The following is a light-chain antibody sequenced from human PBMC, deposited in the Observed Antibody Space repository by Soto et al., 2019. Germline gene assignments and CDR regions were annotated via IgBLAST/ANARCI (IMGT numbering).Light chain of an antibody. Sequence: DIQLTQSPSFLSASVGDIVTITCRASQGISSYLAWYQQKPGKAPKLLIYAASTLQSGVPSRFSGSGSGKEFTLPISSLQPEDVETYYCQQLNSYPRFGQGTKVEIK. V-gene: IGKV1-9*01. CDR2: AAS. CDR3: QQLNSYPR. CDR1: QGISSY. J-gene: IGKJ1*01.